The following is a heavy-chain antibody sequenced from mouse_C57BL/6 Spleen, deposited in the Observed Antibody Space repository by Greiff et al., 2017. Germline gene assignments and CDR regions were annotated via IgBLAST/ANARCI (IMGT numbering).Heavy chain of an antibody. CDR1: GYTFTDYY. D-gene: IGHD1-1*01. CDR2: IYPGSGNT. J-gene: IGHJ2*01. Sequence: QVQLKESGAELVRPGASVKLSCKASGYTFTDYYINWVKQRPGQGLEWIARIYPGSGNTYYNEKFKGKATLTAEKSSSTAYMQLSSLTSEDSAVYFCAREGFYGSSYDYWGQGTTLTVSS. V-gene: IGHV1-76*01. CDR3: AREGFYGSSYDY.